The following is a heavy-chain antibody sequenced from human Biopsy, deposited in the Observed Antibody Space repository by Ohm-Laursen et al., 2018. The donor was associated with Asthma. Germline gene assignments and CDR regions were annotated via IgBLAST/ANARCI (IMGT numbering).Heavy chain of an antibody. CDR1: GFSVSTRGMS. J-gene: IGHJ4*02. CDR2: IDWEDDT. Sequence: PTQTLTLTCSCSGFSVSTRGMSVSWIRQPPGKALEWLARIDWEDDTFYSTPLRTRLTISKETSKNQVVLTMTNMDPVDTAIYFCGRHNDYWGQGILVTVSS. V-gene: IGHV2-70*04. D-gene: IGHD1-1*01. CDR3: GRHNDY.